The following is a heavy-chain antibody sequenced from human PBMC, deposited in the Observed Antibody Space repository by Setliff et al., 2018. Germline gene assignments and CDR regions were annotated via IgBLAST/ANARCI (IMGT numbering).Heavy chain of an antibody. J-gene: IGHJ4*02. CDR3: TVYNTGSSKDHY. CDR2: IYHSGST. D-gene: IGHD2-8*02. V-gene: IGHV4-38-2*02. Sequence: SETLSLTCTVSGYSISSGYYWGWIRQPPGKGLEWIGSIYHSGSTYYNPSLKSRVTIAVDTSKNQFSLKLSSVTAADTALYYCTVYNTGSSKDHYWGQGTPVTVSS. CDR1: GYSISSGYY.